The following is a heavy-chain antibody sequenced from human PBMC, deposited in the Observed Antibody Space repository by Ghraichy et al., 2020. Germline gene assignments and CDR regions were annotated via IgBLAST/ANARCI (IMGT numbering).Heavy chain of an antibody. Sequence: SETLSLTCAVSGFSVSSGYYWGWIRQPPGKGLEWIGSIYHSGTTYYNPSLKSRVTISVDTSKNQFSLNLSSVTATDTAVYYCARDLRGSYQSQYDYWGQGTLVTVSS. J-gene: IGHJ4*02. CDR2: IYHSGTT. D-gene: IGHD1-26*01. CDR1: GFSVSSGYY. CDR3: ARDLRGSYQSQYDY. V-gene: IGHV4-38-2*02.